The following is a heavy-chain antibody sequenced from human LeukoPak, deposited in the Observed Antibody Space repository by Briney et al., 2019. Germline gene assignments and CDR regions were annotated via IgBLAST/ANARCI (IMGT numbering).Heavy chain of an antibody. J-gene: IGHJ5*02. Sequence: SVNVSCKASGGTFSSYAISWVRQAPGQGLEWMGGIIPIFGTANYAQKFQGRVTITADKSTSTAYMELSSLRSEDTAVYYCARDLGQQLVPSSGWFDPWGQGTLVTVSS. D-gene: IGHD6-13*01. CDR3: ARDLGQQLVPSSGWFDP. CDR1: GGTFSSYA. V-gene: IGHV1-69*06. CDR2: IIPIFGTA.